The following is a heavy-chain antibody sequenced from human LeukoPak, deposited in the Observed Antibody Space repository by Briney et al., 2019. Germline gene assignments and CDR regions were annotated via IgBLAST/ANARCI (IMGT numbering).Heavy chain of an antibody. D-gene: IGHD7-27*01. Sequence: SETLSLTCTVSGGSISSSTYYWGWIRQPPGKGLEWVASVYYSGSTYYNPSLKSRLTMSIDTSTNQVSLKLISVTAADTAVYYCASRKLGNDYWGQGTLVTVSS. V-gene: IGHV4-39*07. CDR3: ASRKLGNDY. J-gene: IGHJ4*02. CDR2: VYYSGST. CDR1: GGSISSSTYY.